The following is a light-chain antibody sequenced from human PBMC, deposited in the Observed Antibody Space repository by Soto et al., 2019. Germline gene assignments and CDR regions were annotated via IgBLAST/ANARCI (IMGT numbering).Light chain of an antibody. V-gene: IGKV3-20*01. J-gene: IGKJ2*01. Sequence: EIVLTQSPGTLSLSPGERATLSCRASRSFASRYLAWYQQKPGQAPRLLIYAASIRATGIPDRFSGSASGTDFTLTISRLDPEDFAVYYCQQYGSSPPYSFGQGTKLEIK. CDR3: QQYGSSPPYS. CDR2: AAS. CDR1: RSFASRY.